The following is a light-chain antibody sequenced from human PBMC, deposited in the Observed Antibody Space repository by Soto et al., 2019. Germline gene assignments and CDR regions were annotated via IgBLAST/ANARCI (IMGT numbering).Light chain of an antibody. Sequence: DIQMTQSPSSLSASLGDRVTITCRASQTISTYLHWFQQKPGKAPRLLIYAASNLQSGVPSRFSGSGSGADFTLTISSLQPEDFATYYCQQTYGIPRTFGGGTKVQIK. J-gene: IGKJ4*01. V-gene: IGKV1-39*01. CDR3: QQTYGIPRT. CDR2: AAS. CDR1: QTISTY.